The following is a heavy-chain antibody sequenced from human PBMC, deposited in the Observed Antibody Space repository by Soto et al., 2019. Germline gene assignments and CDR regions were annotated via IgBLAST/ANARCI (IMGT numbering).Heavy chain of an antibody. CDR3: ARGGGNFEY. CDR1: GFTFSNFW. Sequence: GGSLRLSCAASGFTFSNFWMSWVRQAPGKGLEWVANIKQDGSEKYYVDSVKGRFTISRDNAKNSLNLQMNSLRAEDTAVYYCARGGGNFEYWGQGTLVTVSS. V-gene: IGHV3-7*03. CDR2: IKQDGSEK. J-gene: IGHJ4*02.